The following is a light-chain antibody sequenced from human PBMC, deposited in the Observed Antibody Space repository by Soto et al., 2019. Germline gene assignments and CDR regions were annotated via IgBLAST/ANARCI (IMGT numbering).Light chain of an antibody. V-gene: IGLV2-14*01. Sequence: QSALTQPASVSGSPGQSITISCTGNSSDVGGYNYVSWYQQHPGKAPKLMIYEVSNRLSGVSNRFSGSKSGNTASLTISGLQAEDEADYYCSSYTSSSIDYVFGTGTKLTVL. CDR3: SSYTSSSIDYV. CDR2: EVS. J-gene: IGLJ1*01. CDR1: SSDVGGYNY.